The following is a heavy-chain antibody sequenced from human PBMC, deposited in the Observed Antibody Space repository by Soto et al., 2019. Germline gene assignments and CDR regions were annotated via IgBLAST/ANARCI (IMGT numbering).Heavy chain of an antibody. CDR2: ISGSGGST. V-gene: IGHV3-23*01. J-gene: IGHJ4*02. CDR1: GFTFSSYA. D-gene: IGHD3-9*01. Sequence: EVQLLESGGGLVQPGGSLRLSCAASGFTFSSYAMSWVRQAPGKGLEWVPAISGSGGSTYYADSVKGRFTISRDNSKNTLYLQMNSLRAEDTAVYYCAKVHYDILTGYYPFDYWGQGTLVTVSS. CDR3: AKVHYDILTGYYPFDY.